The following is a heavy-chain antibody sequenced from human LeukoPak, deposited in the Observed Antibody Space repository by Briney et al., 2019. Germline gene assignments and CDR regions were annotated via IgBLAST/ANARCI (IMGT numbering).Heavy chain of an antibody. CDR3: ARDLPPGAAGVTGPFDY. J-gene: IGHJ4*02. CDR2: TYHTSKWYN. Sequence: SQTLPLACAISGDSVSSNSAAWNWSRPSPSRVVELLRRTYHTSKWYNDDAVSVKSRITINPATSKNQFSLQLRSVTPEDTAVYYCARDLPPGAAGVTGPFDYWGQGTLVTVSA. CDR1: GDSVSSNSAA. D-gene: IGHD6-13*01. V-gene: IGHV6-1*01.